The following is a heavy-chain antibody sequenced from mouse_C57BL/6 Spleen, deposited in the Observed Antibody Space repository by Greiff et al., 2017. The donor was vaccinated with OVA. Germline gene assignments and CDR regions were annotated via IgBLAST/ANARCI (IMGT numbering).Heavy chain of an antibody. CDR3: AREIYDGYYADY. Sequence: QVQLQQPGAELVKPGASVKLSCKASGYTFTSYWMQWVKQRPGQGLEWIGEIDPSDSYTNYNQKFKGKATLTVDTSSSTAYMQLSSLTSEDSAVYYCAREIYDGYYADYWGQGTTLTVSS. J-gene: IGHJ2*01. CDR1: GYTFTSYW. D-gene: IGHD2-3*01. V-gene: IGHV1-50*01. CDR2: IDPSDSYT.